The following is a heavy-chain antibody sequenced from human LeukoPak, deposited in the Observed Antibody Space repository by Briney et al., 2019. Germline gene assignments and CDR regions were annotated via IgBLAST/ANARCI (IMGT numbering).Heavy chain of an antibody. D-gene: IGHD5-18*01. CDR2: ISSSGSTI. V-gene: IGHV3-11*01. Sequence: GGSLRLSCAASGFTFSDYYMSWIRQAPGKGLEWVSYISSSGSTIYYADSVKGRFTISRDNAKNSLYLQMNSLRSEDTAVYYCTTGGRGYSFRTGYYYYYMDVWGKGTTVTVSS. CDR1: GFTFSDYY. CDR3: TTGGRGYSFRTGYYYYYMDV. J-gene: IGHJ6*03.